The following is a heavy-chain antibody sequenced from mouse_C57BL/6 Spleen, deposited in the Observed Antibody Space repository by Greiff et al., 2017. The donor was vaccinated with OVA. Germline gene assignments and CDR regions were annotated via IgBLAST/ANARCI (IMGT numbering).Heavy chain of an antibody. V-gene: IGHV7-1*01. CDR2: SRSQVNDYST. CDR3: ARDGYSYYYAMDY. D-gene: IGHD2-12*01. Sequence: EVMLVESGGGLVQSGRSLRLSCATSGFTFSDFYMEWVRQAPGKGLEWIAASRSQVNDYSTEYSASVKGRFLVSRDTSQSILYLQMNALRAEDTAIYYCARDGYSYYYAMDYWGQGTSVTVSS. J-gene: IGHJ4*01. CDR1: GFTFSDFY.